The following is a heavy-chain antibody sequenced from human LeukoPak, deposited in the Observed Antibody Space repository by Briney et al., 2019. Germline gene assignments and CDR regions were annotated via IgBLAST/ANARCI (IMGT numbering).Heavy chain of an antibody. CDR2: IKADGSDK. J-gene: IGHJ4*02. D-gene: IGHD3-16*01. CDR3: AKKYPGGLIEPPDY. Sequence: GGSLRLSCAASGFTFSNYLMTWVRQAPGKGLEWVADIKADGSDKYYVDSVKGRFTILRDNAKNSLYLQMNGLRAEDTAMYYCAKKYPGGLIEPPDYWGQGTLVTVSS. V-gene: IGHV3-7*01. CDR1: GFTFSNYL.